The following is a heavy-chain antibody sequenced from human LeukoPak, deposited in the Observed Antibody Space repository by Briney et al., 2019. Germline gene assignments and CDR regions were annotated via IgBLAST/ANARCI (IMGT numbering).Heavy chain of an antibody. Sequence: PGGSLRLSCAASGFTFSSYAMSWVRQAPGKGPEWVSFISGSGDTTYYADSVKGRFTISRDSSKNTLYLQMNSLRAEDTAVYYCAKSRGESRGASNYWGQGTLVTVSS. CDR2: ISGSGDTT. V-gene: IGHV3-23*01. D-gene: IGHD1-26*01. CDR3: AKSRGESRGASNY. CDR1: GFTFSSYA. J-gene: IGHJ4*02.